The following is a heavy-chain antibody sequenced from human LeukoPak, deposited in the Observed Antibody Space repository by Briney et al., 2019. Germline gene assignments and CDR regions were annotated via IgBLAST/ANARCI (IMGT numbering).Heavy chain of an antibody. D-gene: IGHD2-2*01. V-gene: IGHV3-15*01. J-gene: IGHJ3*02. CDR2: IKSKTDGGTT. Sequence: PGGSLRLSCAASGFTFSSYAMTWVRQAPGKGLEWVGRIKSKTDGGTTDYAAPVKGRFTISRDDSKNTLYLQMNSLKTEDTAVYYCTTGRGIVVVPAAPDPDAFDIWGQGTMVTVSS. CDR3: TTGRGIVVVPAAPDPDAFDI. CDR1: GFTFSSYA.